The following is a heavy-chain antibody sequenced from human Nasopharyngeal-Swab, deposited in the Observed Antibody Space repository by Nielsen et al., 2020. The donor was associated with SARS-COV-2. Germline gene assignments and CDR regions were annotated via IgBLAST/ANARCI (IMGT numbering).Heavy chain of an antibody. CDR3: ARGGAYYDFWSGYREDNYYYYYGTDV. CDR1: GGTFISYA. Sequence: SVKVSCKASGGTFISYAISWVRQAPGQGLEWMGGIIPIFGTANYAQKFQGRVTITADESTSTAYMELSSLRSEDTAVYYYARGGAYYDFWSGYREDNYYYYYGTDVWGQGTTVTVSS. V-gene: IGHV1-69*13. D-gene: IGHD3-3*01. CDR2: IIPIFGTA. J-gene: IGHJ6*02.